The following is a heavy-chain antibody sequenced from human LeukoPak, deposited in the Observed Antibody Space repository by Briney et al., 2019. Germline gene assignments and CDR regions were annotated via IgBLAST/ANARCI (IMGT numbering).Heavy chain of an antibody. J-gene: IGHJ3*02. CDR2: IYHSGST. CDR3: ARQIAADAFDI. CDR1: GYSISSGYY. D-gene: IGHD6-13*01. V-gene: IGHV4-38-2*01. Sequence: KPSETLSLTCAVSGYSISSGYYWGWIRQPPGKGLEWIGSIYHSGSTHYNPSLKSRVTISVDTSKNQFSLKLSSVTAADTAVYYCARQIAADAFDIWGQGTMVTVSS.